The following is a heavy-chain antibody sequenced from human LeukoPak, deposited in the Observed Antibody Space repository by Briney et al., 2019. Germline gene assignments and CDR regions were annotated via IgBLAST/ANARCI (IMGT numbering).Heavy chain of an antibody. CDR3: ARDSTVMDY. V-gene: IGHV3-30*02. Sequence: GGSLRLSCAASGFTFSTYGMHWVRQAPGKGLEWVAFIRSDGINKYYADSVKGRFTISRDNSKNTLYLQTNSLRAEDTAVYYCARDSTVMDYWGQGTLVTVSS. D-gene: IGHD4-17*01. CDR1: GFTFSTYG. J-gene: IGHJ4*02. CDR2: IRSDGINK.